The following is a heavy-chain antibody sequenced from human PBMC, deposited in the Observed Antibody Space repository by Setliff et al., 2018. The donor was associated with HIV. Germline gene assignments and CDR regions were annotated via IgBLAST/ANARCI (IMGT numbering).Heavy chain of an antibody. CDR1: AHSFTSYW. J-gene: IGHJ3*02. Sequence: PGEALKTSCKGSAHSFTSYWIGWVCQMTGKGLEWIGIIYPGGSDTRYSTSFQGKVTISADKSISTAYLQWRSLKAPHTAMYYCARLYYYGSAGGLKDAFDIWGQGTMVTVSS. V-gene: IGHV5-51*01. CDR2: IYPGGSDT. CDR3: ARLYYYGSAGGLKDAFDI. D-gene: IGHD3-10*01.